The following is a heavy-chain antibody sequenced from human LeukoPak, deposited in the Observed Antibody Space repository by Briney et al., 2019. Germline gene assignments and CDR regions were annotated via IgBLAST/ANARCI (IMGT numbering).Heavy chain of an antibody. CDR1: GFTLSSYW. CDR3: ARGYSSGLHFDY. J-gene: IGHJ4*02. V-gene: IGHV3-74*01. Sequence: GGSLRLSCAASGFTLSSYWVHWVRQVPGKGLVWVSRIKSDGSDTRYADSVKGRFTISRDSAKNTLYLQMNSLRAEDTAVYYCARGYSSGLHFDYWGQGTLVTVSS. D-gene: IGHD6-19*01. CDR2: IKSDGSDT.